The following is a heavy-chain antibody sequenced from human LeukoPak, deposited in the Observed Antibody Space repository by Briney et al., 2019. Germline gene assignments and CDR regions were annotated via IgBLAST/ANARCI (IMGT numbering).Heavy chain of an antibody. Sequence: GGSLRLSCAASGFTFSSYSMNWVRQAPGKGLEWVGRIKSKTNGGTIEYAAPVKGRFTISRDDSKNTLYLQMNSLKTEDTAIYYCTTDPLKYGPPGTFDNWGQGTLVTVSS. CDR3: TTDPLKYGPPGTFDN. CDR2: IKSKTNGGTI. D-gene: IGHD1/OR15-1a*01. CDR1: GFTFSSYS. J-gene: IGHJ4*02. V-gene: IGHV3-15*01.